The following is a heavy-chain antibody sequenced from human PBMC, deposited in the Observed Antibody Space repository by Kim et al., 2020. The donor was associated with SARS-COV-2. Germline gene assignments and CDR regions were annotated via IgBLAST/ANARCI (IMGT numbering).Heavy chain of an antibody. CDR3: ARFGWFGELFPFHDP. D-gene: IGHD3-10*01. J-gene: IGHJ5*02. CDR1: GGSISSYY. V-gene: IGHV4-59*01. Sequence: SETLSLTCTISGGSISSYYWSWIRQPPGKGLEWIGYIYYSGSTNYNPSLKSRVTISVDTSKNQFSLKLSSVTAADTAVYYCARFGWFGELFPFHDPWGQGTLVTVSS. CDR2: IYYSGST.